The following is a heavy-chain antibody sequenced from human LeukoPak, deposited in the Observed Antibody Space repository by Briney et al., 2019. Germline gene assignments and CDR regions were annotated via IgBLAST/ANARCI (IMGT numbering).Heavy chain of an antibody. CDR3: AKDKGSGPRSGYFQH. CDR1: GFTFDDYA. Sequence: GGSLRLSCAASGFTFDDYALHWVRQAPGKGLEWVSGISWDIYTIGYADSVKGRFTISRDNAKNSLYLQMNSLRTEDTALYYCAKDKGSGPRSGYFQHWGQGTLVTVSS. J-gene: IGHJ1*01. V-gene: IGHV3-9*01. CDR2: ISWDIYTI. D-gene: IGHD6-19*01.